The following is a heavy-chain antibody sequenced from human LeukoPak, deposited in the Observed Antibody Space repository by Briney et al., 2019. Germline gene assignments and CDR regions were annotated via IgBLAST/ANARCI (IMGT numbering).Heavy chain of an antibody. J-gene: IGHJ3*02. Sequence: GGSLRLSCAASGFTFSSYWMHWVRQAPGKGLVWVSHINSDGISTGYVDSVKGRFIISRDNAKNTLYLQMNSLRAEDTAVYYCARGYCSGGSCYKLNACNIWGQGTMVTVSS. CDR1: GFTFSSYW. CDR3: ARGYCSGGSCYKLNACNI. V-gene: IGHV3-74*01. D-gene: IGHD2-15*01. CDR2: INSDGIST.